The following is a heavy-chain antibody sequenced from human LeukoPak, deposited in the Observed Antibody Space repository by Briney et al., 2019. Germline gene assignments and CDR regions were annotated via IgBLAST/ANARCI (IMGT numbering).Heavy chain of an antibody. CDR2: ISSSSSYT. CDR3: AKGSSSGWYGEGAFDI. Sequence: GGSLRLSCAASGFTFSSYSMNWVRQAPGKGLEWVSSISSSSSYTNYADSVKGRFTISRDNAKNSLYLQMNSLRAEDTAVYYCAKGSSSGWYGEGAFDIWGQGTMVTVSS. V-gene: IGHV3-21*01. CDR1: GFTFSSYS. D-gene: IGHD6-19*01. J-gene: IGHJ3*02.